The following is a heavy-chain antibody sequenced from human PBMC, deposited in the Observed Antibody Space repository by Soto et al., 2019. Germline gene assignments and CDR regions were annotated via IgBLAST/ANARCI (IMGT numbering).Heavy chain of an antibody. CDR3: ARSDNYVPFEY. D-gene: IGHD4-4*01. J-gene: IGHJ4*02. V-gene: IGHV4-30-4*01. Sequence: QVQLQESGPGLVKPSQTLSLTCTVSGGSISSGDYKWSWIRQPPGKGLEWIGYIYYSGYNYNNPSLKSRVTMSVDTSKNLFTLKLSSMTAADTAVYYCARSDNYVPFEYWGQGTLVTVSS. CDR2: IYYSGYN. CDR1: GGSISSGDYK.